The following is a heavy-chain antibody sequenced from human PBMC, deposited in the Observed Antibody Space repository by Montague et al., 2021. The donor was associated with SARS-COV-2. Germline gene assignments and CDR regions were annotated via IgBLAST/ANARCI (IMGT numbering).Heavy chain of an antibody. V-gene: IGHV4-59*01. CDR3: ARGCLSYFGSGSHCYGMDV. CDR2: ISDSGST. D-gene: IGHD3-10*01. J-gene: IGHJ6*02. Sequence: SETLSLTCSVSGTSITSYCWDWIWQPQGKGLEWIGYISDSGSTNLSHSLKSRVNMSVDTSKNQMYLKLSPVTAADTAVYYCARGCLSYFGSGSHCYGMDVWGQGTTVTVSS. CDR1: GTSITSYC.